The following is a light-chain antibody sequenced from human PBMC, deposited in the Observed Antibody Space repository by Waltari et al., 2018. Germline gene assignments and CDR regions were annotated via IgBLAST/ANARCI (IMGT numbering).Light chain of an antibody. CDR3: QQYNNWPRT. V-gene: IGKV3-15*01. CDR2: GAS. CDR1: QGVSSN. J-gene: IGKJ1*01. Sequence: EIVMTQSPANLSVSPGERATLSCRASQGVSSNLAWYQHKPGQAPRLLLYGASTRAPGIPARFSGSGSGTEFTLTISSLQSEDFAVYYCQQYNNWPRTFGQGTKVEIK.